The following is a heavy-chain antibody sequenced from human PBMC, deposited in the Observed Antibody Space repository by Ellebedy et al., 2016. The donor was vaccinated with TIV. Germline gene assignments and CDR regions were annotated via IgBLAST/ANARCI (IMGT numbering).Heavy chain of an antibody. J-gene: IGHJ4*02. CDR2: ISRGSTYI. D-gene: IGHD3-22*01. CDR1: GFTFSSYS. Sequence: PGGSLRLSCAASGFTFSSYSMNWVRQAPGKGLEWVSSISRGSTYIFYADSLKGRFTISRDNAKNSLYLQMNSLRAEDTAMYYCATSYDSSGYYPDYWGQGTLVTVSS. CDR3: ATSYDSSGYYPDY. V-gene: IGHV3-21*01.